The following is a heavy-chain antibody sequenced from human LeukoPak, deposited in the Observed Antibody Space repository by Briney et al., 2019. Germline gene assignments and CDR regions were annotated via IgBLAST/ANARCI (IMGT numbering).Heavy chain of an antibody. V-gene: IGHV4-31*03. D-gene: IGHD4-17*01. Sequence: PSDTLSLTCTVSGGSISSGGYYWRWIRQHPGKGLEWIGYIHYSGSTYYNPSLKSRVTISVDTSKNRFSLKLSSVTAADTAVYYCARALTYGDHDYWGQGTLVTVSS. CDR2: IHYSGST. CDR3: ARALTYGDHDY. CDR1: GGSISSGGYY. J-gene: IGHJ4*02.